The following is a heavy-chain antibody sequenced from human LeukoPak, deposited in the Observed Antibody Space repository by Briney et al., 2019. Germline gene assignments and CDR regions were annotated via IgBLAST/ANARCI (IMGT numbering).Heavy chain of an antibody. CDR3: ARDPAPCGGDCIAAFDI. J-gene: IGHJ3*02. CDR1: GGTFSSYA. D-gene: IGHD2-21*02. Sequence: ASVKVSCKASGGTFSSYAISWVRQAPGQGLEWMGGVIPIFGTANYAQKFQGRVTITADGSTSTAYMDLRSLRTADTAVYYCARDPAPCGGDCIAAFDIWGQGTMVTVSS. V-gene: IGHV1-69*13. CDR2: VIPIFGTA.